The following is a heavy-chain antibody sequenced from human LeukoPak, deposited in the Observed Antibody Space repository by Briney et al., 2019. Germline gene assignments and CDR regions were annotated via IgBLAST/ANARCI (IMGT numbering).Heavy chain of an antibody. Sequence: ASVKVSCKASGGTFSSYAISWVRQAPGQGLEWMGGIIPIFGTANYAQKFQGRVTITADESTSTAYMELGSLRSEDTAVYYCARGLKGPYCSSTSCYLYYFDYWGQGTLVTVSS. CDR3: ARGLKGPYCSSTSCYLYYFDY. CDR1: GGTFSSYA. J-gene: IGHJ4*02. D-gene: IGHD2-2*01. V-gene: IGHV1-69*13. CDR2: IIPIFGTA.